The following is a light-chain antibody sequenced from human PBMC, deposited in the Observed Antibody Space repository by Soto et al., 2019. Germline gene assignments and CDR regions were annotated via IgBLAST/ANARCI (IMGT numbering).Light chain of an antibody. J-gene: IGKJ5*01. CDR3: QHYNSYPIT. V-gene: IGKV1-5*03. CDR2: KAS. Sequence: DIQMTQSPSTLSASVGDRVTITCRASQSISSWLAWYQQKPGKAPKLLIYKASSLESGVPSRFSGSGSGTEFTLTISSLQPDDFATYYCQHYNSYPITFGQGTRQEI. CDR1: QSISSW.